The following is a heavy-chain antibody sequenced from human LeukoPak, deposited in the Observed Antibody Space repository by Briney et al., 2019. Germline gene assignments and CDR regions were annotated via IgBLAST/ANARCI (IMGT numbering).Heavy chain of an antibody. V-gene: IGHV1-18*01. CDR2: ISAYNGNT. J-gene: IGHJ4*02. CDR1: GYTFTSYG. Sequence: ASVKVSCKASGYTFTSYGIGWVRQAPGQGLEGMGWISAYNGNTNYAQKLQGRVTMTTDTSTSTAYMELRSLRSDDTAVYYCARAVCSGGSCYFDYWGQGTLVTVSS. CDR3: ARAVCSGGSCYFDY. D-gene: IGHD2-15*01.